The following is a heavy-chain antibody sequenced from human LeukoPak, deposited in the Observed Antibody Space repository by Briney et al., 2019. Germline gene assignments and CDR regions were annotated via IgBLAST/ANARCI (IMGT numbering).Heavy chain of an antibody. J-gene: IGHJ4*02. V-gene: IGHV3-30-3*01. Sequence: GRSLRLSCAASGFTFSNYAMHWVRQAPGKGLEWVAVISYDGSNKYYADSVKGRFTISRDNSKNTLYLQMNSLRAEDTAVYYCASGRIMITFGGVIDYWGQGTLVTVSS. CDR3: ASGRIMITFGGVIDY. CDR2: ISYDGSNK. CDR1: GFTFSNYA. D-gene: IGHD3-16*01.